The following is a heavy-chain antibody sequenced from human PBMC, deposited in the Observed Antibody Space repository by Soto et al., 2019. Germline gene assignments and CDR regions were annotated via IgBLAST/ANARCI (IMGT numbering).Heavy chain of an antibody. CDR2: IYYSGST. V-gene: IGHV4-59*01. J-gene: IGHJ6*02. Sequence: SETLSLTCTVSGGSISSYYWSWIRQPPGKGLEWIGYIYYSGSTNYNPSLKSRVTISVDTSKNQFSLKLSSVTAADTAVYYCARDREGYSHGSGIYYYYYGMDVWGQGTRVTVSS. CDR3: ARDREGYSHGSGIYYYYYGMDV. CDR1: GGSISSYY. D-gene: IGHD5-18*01.